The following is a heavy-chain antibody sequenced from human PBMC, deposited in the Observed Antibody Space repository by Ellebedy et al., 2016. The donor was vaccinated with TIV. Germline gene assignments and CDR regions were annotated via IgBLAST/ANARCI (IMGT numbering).Heavy chain of an antibody. Sequence: ASVKVSCKVSGYTLTELSMHWVRQAPGKGLEWMGGFDPEDGETIYAQKFQGRVTMTEDTSTDTAYMELSSLRSEDTAVYYCATVSGGDYEFDYWGQGTLVTVSS. J-gene: IGHJ4*02. CDR3: ATVSGGDYEFDY. CDR1: GYTLTELS. CDR2: FDPEDGET. D-gene: IGHD2-21*02. V-gene: IGHV1-24*01.